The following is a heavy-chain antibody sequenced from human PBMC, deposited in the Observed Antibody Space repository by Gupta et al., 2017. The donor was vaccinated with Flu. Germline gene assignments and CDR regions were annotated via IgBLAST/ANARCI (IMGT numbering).Heavy chain of an antibody. V-gene: IGHV3-15*01. CDR3: TGDIVGETVRDY. D-gene: IGHD1-26*01. CDR1: GFSFSSAW. J-gene: IGHJ4*02. Sequence: EVQLVESGGGLVKPGGSLRLSCAASGFSFSSAWMSWVRQAPGKGLEWVGRIKSKTHGGTTDYAAPVKGRFTILRDDSEDTLYLEMNNLKIDDTAIYDCTGDIVGETVRDYWGQGTLVTVSS. CDR2: IKSKTHGGTT.